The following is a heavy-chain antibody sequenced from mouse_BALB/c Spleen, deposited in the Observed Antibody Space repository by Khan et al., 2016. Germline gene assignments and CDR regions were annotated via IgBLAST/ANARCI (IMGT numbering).Heavy chain of an antibody. CDR1: GYVFSSYW. CDR2: IYPGDGDT. D-gene: IGHD4-1*01. CDR3: ARGVGPDY. J-gene: IGHJ2*01. V-gene: IGHV1-80*01. Sequence: QVQLQQSGAELVRPGSSVKISCKASGYVFSSYWMNWVKQRPGQGLEWIGQIYPGDGDTNYNGKFKGKATLTADKSSSTAYMQLSSLTSADSAVYFCARGVGPDYWGQGTTLTVSS.